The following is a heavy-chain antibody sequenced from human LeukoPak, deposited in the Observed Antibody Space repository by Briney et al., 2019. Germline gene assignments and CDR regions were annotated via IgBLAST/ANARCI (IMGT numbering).Heavy chain of an antibody. CDR2: IYYSGNT. CDR3: AREVDGYDFWSGGCHFDY. Sequence: PSETLSLTCTVSGGSISSSSYYWGWIRQPPGKGLEWIASIYYSGNTYYNPSLKSRVSISLDTSKNQFSLKLSSVTAADTAVYYCAREVDGYDFWSGGCHFDYWGQGTLVTVSS. CDR1: GGSISSSSYY. J-gene: IGHJ4*02. V-gene: IGHV4-39*07. D-gene: IGHD3-3*01.